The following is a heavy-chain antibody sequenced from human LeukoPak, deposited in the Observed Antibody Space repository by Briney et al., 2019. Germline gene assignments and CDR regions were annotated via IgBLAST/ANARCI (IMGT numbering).Heavy chain of an antibody. D-gene: IGHD3-22*01. J-gene: IGHJ4*02. V-gene: IGHV4-30-2*01. Sequence: PSQTLSLTCAVSGGSISSGGYSWSWIRQPPGKGLEWIGYIYHSGSTYYNPSLKSRVTISVDRSKNQFSLKLSSVTAADTAVYYCASRVGYYDSSGYYLDYWGQGTLVTVSS. CDR3: ASRVGYYDSSGYYLDY. CDR2: IYHSGST. CDR1: GGSISSGGYS.